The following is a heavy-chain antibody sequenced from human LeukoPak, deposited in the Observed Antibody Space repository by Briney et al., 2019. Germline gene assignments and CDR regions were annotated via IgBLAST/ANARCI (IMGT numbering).Heavy chain of an antibody. CDR1: GFTFSTNA. D-gene: IGHD3-3*01. V-gene: IGHV3-23*01. CDR2: ISGSGAST. Sequence: QSGGSLRLSCLTSGFTFSTNAMSWVRQAPGKGLEWISGISGSGASTYYADSVTGRFTISRDNSRNTLYLQMNSLRAEDTAVYYCARDPAIFGVAIIPIESVWGQGTTVTVSS. J-gene: IGHJ6*02. CDR3: ARDPAIFGVAIIPIESV.